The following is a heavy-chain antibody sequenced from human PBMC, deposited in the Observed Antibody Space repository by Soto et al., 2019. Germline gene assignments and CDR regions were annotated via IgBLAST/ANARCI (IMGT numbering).Heavy chain of an antibody. Sequence: GGSLRLSCVASGFSFSNFWMSWVRQTQGRGLVWVANINPDGSAQTYVDSGKGRFTVSRDNAKNSLYLQMNSLRGEDTAVYFCAAWDSSNNPWGQGTLVTVSS. V-gene: IGHV3-7*01. CDR3: AAWDSSNNP. CDR2: INPDGSAQ. CDR1: GFSFSNFW. D-gene: IGHD1-26*01. J-gene: IGHJ5*02.